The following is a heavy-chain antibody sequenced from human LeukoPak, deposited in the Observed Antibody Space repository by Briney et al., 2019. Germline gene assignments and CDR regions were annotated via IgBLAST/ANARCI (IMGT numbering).Heavy chain of an antibody. Sequence: SETLSLTCTVSGGSISSSSYYWGWIRQPPGKGLEWIGSIYYSGSTYYNPSLKSRVTISVDTSKNQFSLKLSSVTAEDTAVYYCASLSIVGAQNHYWGQGTLVTVSS. CDR2: IYYSGST. J-gene: IGHJ4*02. CDR3: ASLSIVGAQNHY. V-gene: IGHV4-39*01. D-gene: IGHD1-26*01. CDR1: GGSISSSSYY.